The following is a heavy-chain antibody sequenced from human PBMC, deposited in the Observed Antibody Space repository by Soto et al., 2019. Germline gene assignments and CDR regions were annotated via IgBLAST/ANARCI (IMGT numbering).Heavy chain of an antibody. J-gene: IGHJ4*02. CDR2: ICCGGST. V-gene: IGHV4-39*01. CDR3: ARLPHYGDPKAGF. D-gene: IGHD4-17*01. CDR1: GGSISSSGYY. Sequence: QLQLQESGPGLVKPSETLSLTCTVSGGSISSSGYYWGWIRQPPGKGLEWIGSICCGGSTYYNPSIKSRLPISVDTSKNLFSLKLSSVTAADTAVYYCARLPHYGDPKAGFWGQGTLVTVSS.